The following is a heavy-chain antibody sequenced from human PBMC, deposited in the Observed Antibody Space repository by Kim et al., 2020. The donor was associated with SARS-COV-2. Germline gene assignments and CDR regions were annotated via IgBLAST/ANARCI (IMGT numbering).Heavy chain of an antibody. CDR2: IYYSGST. CDR1: GGSISSGGYY. Sequence: SETLSLTCTVSGGSISSGGYYLSWIRQHPGKGLEWIGYIYYSGSTYYNPSLKRRVTISVDTSKNQFSLKLSSVTAADTAVYYCATLWFGELFLDYWGQGTLVTVSS. J-gene: IGHJ4*02. V-gene: IGHV4-31*03. D-gene: IGHD3-10*01. CDR3: ATLWFGELFLDY.